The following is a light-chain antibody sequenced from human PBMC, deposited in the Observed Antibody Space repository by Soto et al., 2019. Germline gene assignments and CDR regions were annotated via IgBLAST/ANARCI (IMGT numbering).Light chain of an antibody. Sequence: DIQLTQSPSSLSASVTDRVTITCRASQAINNNLNWYQQKLGKAPELLIYRASTLQSGVPSRFSGSGSGTDFTLTISSLEHEDFGTYYCQQSNSTPYTFGQGTKVEIK. CDR1: QAINNN. CDR3: QQSNSTPYT. CDR2: RAS. V-gene: IGKV1-39*01. J-gene: IGKJ2*01.